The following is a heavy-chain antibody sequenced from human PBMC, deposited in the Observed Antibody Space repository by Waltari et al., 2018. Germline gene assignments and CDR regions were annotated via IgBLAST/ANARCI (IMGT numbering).Heavy chain of an antibody. CDR2: ISYDGSNK. J-gene: IGHJ6*02. D-gene: IGHD3-10*01. V-gene: IGHV3-30*18. CDR3: AKEQYVLLWFGESLGGMDV. CDR1: GFTFSSYG. Sequence: QVQLVESGGGVVQPGRSLRLSCAASGFTFSSYGLHWVRQAPGKGLEWVAVISYDGSNKYYADSVKGRFTISRDNSKNTLYLQMNSLRAEDTAVYYCAKEQYVLLWFGESLGGMDVWGQGTTVTVSS.